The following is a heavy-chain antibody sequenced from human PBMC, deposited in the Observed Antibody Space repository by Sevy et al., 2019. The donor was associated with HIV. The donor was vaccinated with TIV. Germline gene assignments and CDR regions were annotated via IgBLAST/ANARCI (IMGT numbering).Heavy chain of an antibody. J-gene: IGHJ4*02. V-gene: IGHV3-33*01. D-gene: IGHD5-12*01. Sequence: GGSLRLSCRVSGFTFSNYGMHWVRQAPGKGLEWVALIWYDANERFYADSVKGRFTISRDNSKNTTYLQMNSLRGEDTAIYYCDRGYRAYDEISVGNWGQGTLVTVS. CDR3: DRGYRAYDEISVGN. CDR2: IWYDANER. CDR1: GFTFSNYG.